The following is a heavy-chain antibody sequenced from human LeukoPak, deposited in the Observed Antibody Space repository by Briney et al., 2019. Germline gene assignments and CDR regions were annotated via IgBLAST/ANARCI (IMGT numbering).Heavy chain of an antibody. D-gene: IGHD4-17*01. CDR3: ARRGLTTATTRLNTRKYYHRMDV. Sequence: GGSLRLSCAASGFTFSDYYMSWIRQAPGKGLEWVSYISSSGSTIYYADSVKGRFTISRDNAKNSLYLQMNSLRAEDTAVYYCARRGLTTATTRLNTRKYYHRMDVWGQGTTVTVSS. J-gene: IGHJ6*02. CDR1: GFTFSDYY. V-gene: IGHV3-11*01. CDR2: ISSSGSTI.